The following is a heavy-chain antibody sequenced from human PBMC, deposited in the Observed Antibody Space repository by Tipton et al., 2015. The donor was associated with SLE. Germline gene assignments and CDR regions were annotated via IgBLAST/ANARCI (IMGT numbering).Heavy chain of an antibody. Sequence: TLSLTCAVYGGSFSGYYWCWNRQPAGKGLEWIGRIYTSGSTNYNPSLKSRLTMSVDTSKNQFSLKLSSVTAADTAMYYCARVWGIAASFDPWGQGTLVTVSS. V-gene: IGHV4-59*10. CDR1: GGSFSGYY. J-gene: IGHJ5*02. CDR3: ARVWGIAASFDP. CDR2: IYTSGST. D-gene: IGHD6-13*01.